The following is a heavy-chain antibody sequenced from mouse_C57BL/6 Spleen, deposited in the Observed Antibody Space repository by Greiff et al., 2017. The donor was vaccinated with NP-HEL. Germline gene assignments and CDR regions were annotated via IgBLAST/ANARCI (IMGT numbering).Heavy chain of an antibody. Sequence: QVQLQQPGAELVRPGSSVKLSCKASGYTFTSYWMDWVKQRPGQGLEWIGNIYPSDSETHYNQKFKDKATLTVDKSSSTAYMQLSSLTSEDSAVYYWARSDYGSSSWGQGTLVTVSA. CDR2: IYPSDSET. CDR3: ARSDYGSSS. V-gene: IGHV1-61*01. J-gene: IGHJ3*01. CDR1: GYTFTSYW. D-gene: IGHD1-1*01.